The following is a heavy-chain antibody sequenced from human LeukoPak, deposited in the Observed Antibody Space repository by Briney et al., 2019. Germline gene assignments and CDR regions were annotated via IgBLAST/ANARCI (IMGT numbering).Heavy chain of an antibody. CDR3: ARDSLGYDFWSGYSPFFDY. CDR2: INAGNGNT. V-gene: IGHV1-3*01. J-gene: IGHJ4*02. D-gene: IGHD3-3*01. CDR1: GYTFTSYA. Sequence: ASVKVSCTASGYTFTSYAMHWVRQAPGQRLEWMGWINAGNGNTKYSQKFQGRVTITRDTSASTAYMELSSLRSEDTAVYYCARDSLGYDFWSGYSPFFDYWGQGTLVTVSS.